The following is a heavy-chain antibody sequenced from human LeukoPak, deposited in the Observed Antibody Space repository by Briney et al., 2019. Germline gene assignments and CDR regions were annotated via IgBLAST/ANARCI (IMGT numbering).Heavy chain of an antibody. Sequence: ASVKVSCKASGYTFTGYYMHWLRQAPGQGLEWMGWINPNSGGTNYAQKFQGRVTMTRDTSISTAYMELSRLRPDDTAVYYCARDPMAGTAMVNFDYWGQGTLVTVSS. D-gene: IGHD5-18*01. J-gene: IGHJ4*02. CDR2: INPNSGGT. CDR3: ARDPMAGTAMVNFDY. V-gene: IGHV1-2*02. CDR1: GYTFTGYY.